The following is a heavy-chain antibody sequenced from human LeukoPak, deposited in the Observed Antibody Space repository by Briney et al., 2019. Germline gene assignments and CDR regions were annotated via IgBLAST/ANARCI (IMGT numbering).Heavy chain of an antibody. CDR3: ARRLPYYGMDV. CDR1: GFTFSSYE. CDR2: IGGIGSI. Sequence: PGGSPRLSCAASGFTFSSYEIHWVRQAPGKGLEWVSKIGGIGSIMYADSVKGRFTISTDSAKSSVYLQMNSLRAEDTAVYYCARRLPYYGMDVWGQGTTVTVSS. J-gene: IGHJ6*02. V-gene: IGHV3-48*03.